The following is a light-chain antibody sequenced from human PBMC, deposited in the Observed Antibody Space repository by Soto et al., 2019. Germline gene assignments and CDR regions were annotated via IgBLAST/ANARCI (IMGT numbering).Light chain of an antibody. CDR1: QSVGSNS. Sequence: EVALTQSAGTLSLPPGEIATLSCRASQSVGSNSLAWYQQKPGQAPRILIYGASTRATGIPDRFSGSESGTDFTLTISRLEPEDFAVYYCQQYGTSPALTFGGGTKVEIK. CDR3: QQYGTSPALT. V-gene: IGKV3-20*01. J-gene: IGKJ4*01. CDR2: GAS.